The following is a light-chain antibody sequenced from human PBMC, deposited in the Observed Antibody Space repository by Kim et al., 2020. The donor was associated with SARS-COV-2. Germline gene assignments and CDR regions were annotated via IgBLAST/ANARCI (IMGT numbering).Light chain of an antibody. CDR2: GAS. CDR1: QSVNSN. V-gene: IGKV3-15*01. CDR3: QQYKKWPPLT. Sequence: EIVLTQSPATLSVSPGERATLSCRASQSVNSNLAWYQQKPGQAPRLLIYGASTRATGIPARFSGSGSGTEFTLTISTLQSEDFAIYYCQQYKKWPPLTFGGGTKVDIK. J-gene: IGKJ4*01.